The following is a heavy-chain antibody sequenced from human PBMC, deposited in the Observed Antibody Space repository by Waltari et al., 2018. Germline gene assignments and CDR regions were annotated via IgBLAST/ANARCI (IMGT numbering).Heavy chain of an antibody. J-gene: IGHJ2*01. V-gene: IGHV4-61*02. D-gene: IGHD1-1*01. Sequence: QVQLQESGPGLVKPSQTLSLTCTVSGGTISSGGYYWSWIRQPAGKGREWIGRIYTSENTNYNPALESRITMSVDTSKNQFSLNLTSVTAADTAVYYCARQQQQLDLWGRGTLVTVSS. CDR3: ARQQQQLDL. CDR1: GGTISSGGYY. CDR2: IYTSENT.